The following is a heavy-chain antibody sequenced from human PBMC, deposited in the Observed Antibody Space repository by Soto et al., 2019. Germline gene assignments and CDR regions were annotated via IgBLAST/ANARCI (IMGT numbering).Heavy chain of an antibody. J-gene: IGHJ6*02. CDR3: ASTPLRFLPGVYYGMDV. V-gene: IGHV4-30-2*02. CDR2: IYHSGST. CDR1: GGSISSGGYS. Sequence: PSGTLSLTCAVSGGSISSGGYSWSWIRQPPGKGLEWIGYIYHSGSTYYNPSLKSRVTVSVDTSKNQFSLKLSSVTAADTAVYYCASTPLRFLPGVYYGMDVWGQGTTVTV. D-gene: IGHD3-3*01.